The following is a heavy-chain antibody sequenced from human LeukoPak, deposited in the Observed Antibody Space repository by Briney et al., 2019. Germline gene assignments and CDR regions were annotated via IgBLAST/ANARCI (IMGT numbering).Heavy chain of an antibody. CDR3: ARGYGEFNPDY. V-gene: IGHV1-3*01. CDR1: GYTFTSYV. CDR2: INAGNGNT. D-gene: IGHD3-10*01. J-gene: IGHJ4*02. Sequence: GASVKVSCMASGYTFTSYVLHWVRQAPGQRLEWMGWINAGNGNTKYSQKFQGRVTITRDTSASTAYMELSSLRSEDTAVYYCARGYGEFNPDYWGQGTLVTVSS.